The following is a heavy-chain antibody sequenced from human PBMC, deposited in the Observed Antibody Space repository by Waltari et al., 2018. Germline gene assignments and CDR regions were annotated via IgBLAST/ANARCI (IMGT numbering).Heavy chain of an antibody. V-gene: IGHV1-2*02. J-gene: IGHJ3*02. CDR3: ARDLFPNFWSGYGFDI. CDR1: GYTSSDYY. CDR2: INPKSGAT. D-gene: IGHD3-3*01. Sequence: QVHLVQSGAEVKKPGASVRVSCKTSGYTSSDYYIKWVRQAPGQGLEWIGWINPKSGATNPAQKFQGRVTLTRDTSTSTVYMELRGLTSDDTAIFYCARDLFPNFWSGYGFDIWGQGTKVTVSS.